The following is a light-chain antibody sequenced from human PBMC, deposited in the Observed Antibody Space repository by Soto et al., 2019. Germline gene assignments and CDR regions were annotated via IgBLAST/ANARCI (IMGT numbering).Light chain of an antibody. CDR3: SSYAGINTLV. CDR2: EVI. J-gene: IGLJ2*01. CDR1: SSDVGGYNY. V-gene: IGLV2-8*01. Sequence: QSVLTQPPSVSGSPGQSVTISCTGTSSDVGGYNYVSWYQQHPGKAPKLIIYEVIKRPSGVPDRFSGSKSGNTASLTVFGLQAEDEADYYCSSYAGINTLVFGGGTKLTVL.